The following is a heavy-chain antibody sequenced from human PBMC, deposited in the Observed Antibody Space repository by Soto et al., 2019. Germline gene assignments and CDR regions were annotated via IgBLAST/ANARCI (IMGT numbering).Heavy chain of an antibody. CDR1: GFTVSSNY. CDR2: VYSGGST. V-gene: IGHV3-66*01. Sequence: VQLVESGGGLVQPGGSLRLSCAASGFTVSSNYMSWVRQAPGKGLEWVSVVYSGGSTNYADSVKSRFTISRENTKNTLYRQMNSRRAEDTAVYYCARDIRGIAASWGQGTLVTVSS. D-gene: IGHD6-25*01. CDR3: ARDIRGIAAS. J-gene: IGHJ4*02.